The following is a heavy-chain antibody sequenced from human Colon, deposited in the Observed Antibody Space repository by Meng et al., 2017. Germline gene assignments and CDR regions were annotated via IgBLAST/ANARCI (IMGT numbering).Heavy chain of an antibody. CDR2: IIPKTNST. CDR1: GYTFTDYH. CDR3: ARVSSPSVAGASYDY. J-gene: IGHJ4*02. Sequence: QVQLVQSGAEVKKPGASVKVSCKASGYTFTDYHMHWVRQAPGQGLEWMGRIIPKTNSTLYAQNFQGRVTLTGDTSIGTAYMDLSSLTPDDTAVYYCARVSSPSVAGASYDYWGQGTLVTVSS. V-gene: IGHV1-2*06. D-gene: IGHD6-19*01.